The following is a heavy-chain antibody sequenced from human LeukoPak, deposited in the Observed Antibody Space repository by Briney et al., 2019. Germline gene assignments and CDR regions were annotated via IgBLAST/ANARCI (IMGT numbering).Heavy chain of an antibody. CDR2: INPHSGGT. Sequence: GASVKVSFKASGYTFTVNYIHWVRQAPGQGLEWMGWINPHSGGTNYAQKFQGRVTMTRDTSISTVYMEVSRLRSDDTAVYYCARDSSYSSSLYYFEYWGQGTLVTVSS. J-gene: IGHJ4*02. CDR1: GYTFTVNY. V-gene: IGHV1-2*02. CDR3: ARDSSYSSSLYYFEY. D-gene: IGHD6-6*01.